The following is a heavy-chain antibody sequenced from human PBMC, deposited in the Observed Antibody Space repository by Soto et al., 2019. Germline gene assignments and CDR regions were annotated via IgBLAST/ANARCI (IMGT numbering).Heavy chain of an antibody. CDR3: ATLDSRGYYYVSDAFDI. J-gene: IGHJ3*02. V-gene: IGHV5-10-1*01. CDR1: GYSFTSYW. CDR2: IDPSDSYT. Sequence: ESLTISFTGSGYSFTSYWISWVRQMPGKGLEWMGSIDPSDSYTNYSPSFQGHVTISADKSISTAYLQWSSLKASDTAMYYCATLDSRGYYYVSDAFDIWGQGTMVTV. D-gene: IGHD3-22*01.